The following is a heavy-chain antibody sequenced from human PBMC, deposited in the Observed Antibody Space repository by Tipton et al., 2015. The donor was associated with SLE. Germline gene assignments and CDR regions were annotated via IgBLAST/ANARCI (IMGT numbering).Heavy chain of an antibody. CDR1: AYSISSGYY. CDR2: IYHSGNT. V-gene: IGHV4-38-2*01. J-gene: IGHJ3*01. CDR3: ANGGYGSGIRW. D-gene: IGHD3-10*01. Sequence: GLVKPSETLSLTCAVSAYSISSGYYWGWIRQPPGKGLEWIGSIYHSGNTNYNPSLKSRVTISVDTSKNQFSLKLSSVTAADTAVYYCANGGYGSGIRWWGQGTMVTVSS.